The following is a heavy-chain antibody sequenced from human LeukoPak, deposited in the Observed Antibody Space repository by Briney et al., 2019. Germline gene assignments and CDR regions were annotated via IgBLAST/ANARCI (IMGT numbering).Heavy chain of an antibody. CDR1: GFTFSSYW. D-gene: IGHD2-15*01. V-gene: IGHV3-7*01. J-gene: IGHJ4*02. CDR3: ARGVVADYFFDY. CDR2: INQDGSSK. Sequence: GGSLRLSGAGSGFTFSSYWMGWVRQAPGKGLAWVANINQDGSSKYYEDSVKGRFTISRDNAENSLYLQMNSLRAEDTAVYYCARGVVADYFFDYWGQGTLVTVSS.